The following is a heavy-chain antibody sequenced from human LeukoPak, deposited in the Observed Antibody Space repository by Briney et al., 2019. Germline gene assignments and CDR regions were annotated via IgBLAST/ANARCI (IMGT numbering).Heavy chain of an antibody. Sequence: PSETLSLACAVYGGSFSDYNWNWIRQPPGKGLEWIGEINHSGTTNYNPSLKSRVTISVDTSKNQFSLRLSAVTAADTAVYHCARGLRLPSRSAPAVPHVWAKGTTVTVSA. J-gene: IGHJ6*04. CDR1: GGSFSDYN. CDR2: INHSGTT. V-gene: IGHV4-34*01. D-gene: IGHD2-2*01. CDR3: ARGLRLPSRSAPAVPHV.